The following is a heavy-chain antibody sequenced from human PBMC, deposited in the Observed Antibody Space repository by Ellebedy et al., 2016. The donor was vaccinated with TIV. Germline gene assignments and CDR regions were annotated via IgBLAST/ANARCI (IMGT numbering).Heavy chain of an antibody. CDR1: GGSISSSSYY. J-gene: IGHJ4*02. CDR2: IYYSGST. D-gene: IGHD3-10*01. Sequence: GSLRLSCTVSGGSISSSSYYWGWIHQPPGKGLEWIGSIYYSGSTYYNPSLKSRVTISVDTSKNQFSLKLSSVTAADTAVYYCARHSGSGSYYKQTPDYWGQGTLVTVSS. CDR3: ARHSGSGSYYKQTPDY. V-gene: IGHV4-39*01.